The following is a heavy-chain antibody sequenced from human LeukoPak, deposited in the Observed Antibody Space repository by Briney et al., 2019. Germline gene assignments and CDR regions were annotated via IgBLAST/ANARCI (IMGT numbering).Heavy chain of an antibody. Sequence: PSETLSLTCIVSGGSISSYYWSWIRQPPGKGLEWIGNIYYRGSTNYNPSLNSRVIMSVDTTNNQFSQRLSSVTAADTAIYYCARVGDGYNYFPYYYMDFWGKGTTVIVSS. CDR1: GGSISSYY. CDR2: IYYRGST. J-gene: IGHJ6*03. CDR3: ARVGDGYNYFPYYYMDF. V-gene: IGHV4-59*01. D-gene: IGHD5-24*01.